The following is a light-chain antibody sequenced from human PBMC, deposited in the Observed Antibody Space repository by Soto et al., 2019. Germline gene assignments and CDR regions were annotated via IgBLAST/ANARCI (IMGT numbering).Light chain of an antibody. V-gene: IGLV2-11*01. CDR3: SSYAGSSNV. J-gene: IGLJ1*01. CDR1: SSDVGGYKY. CDR2: GVS. Sequence: QSVLTQPRSVSGSPGQSVTISCTGTSSDVGGYKYVSWYQQRPGKAPKLIIYGVSRWPSGVPDRFSGSKSGNTASLTVSGLQAEDEADYYCSSYAGSSNVFGTGTKVTVL.